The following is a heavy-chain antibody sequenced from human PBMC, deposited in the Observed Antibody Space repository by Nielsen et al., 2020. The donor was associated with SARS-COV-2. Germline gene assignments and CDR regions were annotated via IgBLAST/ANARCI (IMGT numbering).Heavy chain of an antibody. CDR1: GGSFSGYY. CDR3: AGERITIFKSSIGY. CDR2: INHSGST. Sequence: SETLSLTCAVYGGSFSGYYWSWIRQPPGKGLEWIGEINHSGSTNYNPSLKSRVTISVDTSKNQFSLKLSSVTAADTAVYYCAGERITIFKSSIGYWGQGTLVTVSS. V-gene: IGHV4-34*01. J-gene: IGHJ4*02. D-gene: IGHD3-9*01.